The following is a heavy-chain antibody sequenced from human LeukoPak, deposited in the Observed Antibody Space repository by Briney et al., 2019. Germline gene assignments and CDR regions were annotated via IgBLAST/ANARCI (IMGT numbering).Heavy chain of an antibody. V-gene: IGHV3-23*01. Sequence: GGSLRLSCAASGFTFSSYAMSWVRQAPGKGLEWVSAISGSGGSTYYADSVKGRFTISRDNAKNSLYLQMNSLRAEDTAVYYCARDSDPSYYYYYMDVWGKGTTVTVSS. CDR1: GFTFSSYA. CDR3: ARDSDPSYYYYYMDV. J-gene: IGHJ6*03. D-gene: IGHD3-16*01. CDR2: ISGSGGST.